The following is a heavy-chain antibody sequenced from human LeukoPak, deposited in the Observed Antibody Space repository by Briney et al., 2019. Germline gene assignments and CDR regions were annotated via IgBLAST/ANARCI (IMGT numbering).Heavy chain of an antibody. CDR3: AREVMDNLRFDY. Sequence: ASVKVSCKACGYTFTSYYMHWVRQAPGQGLEWMGIINPSGGDTSYAQKFQGRLTMTRDTSTNTVYMELTSLRSEDTAVYYCAREVMDNLRFDYWGQGTLVTVSS. CDR1: GYTFTSYY. D-gene: IGHD1-14*01. CDR2: INPSGGDT. J-gene: IGHJ4*02. V-gene: IGHV1-46*01.